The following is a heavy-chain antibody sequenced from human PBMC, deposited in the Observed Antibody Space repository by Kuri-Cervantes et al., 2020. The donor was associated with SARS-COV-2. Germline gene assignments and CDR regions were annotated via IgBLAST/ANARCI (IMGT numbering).Heavy chain of an antibody. Sequence: ASVKISCKASGYTFTSYGISWVRQAPGQGLEWMGWISAYNGNTNYAQKLQGRVTMTTDTSTSTAYMELRSLRSDDTAVYYCARVPYSPLRRDDYYYDSSVPWYYYYCMDVWGQGTTVTVSS. CDR3: ARVPYSPLRRDDYYYDSSVPWYYYYCMDV. D-gene: IGHD3-22*01. J-gene: IGHJ6*02. CDR2: ISAYNGNT. CDR1: GYTFTSYG. V-gene: IGHV1-18*04.